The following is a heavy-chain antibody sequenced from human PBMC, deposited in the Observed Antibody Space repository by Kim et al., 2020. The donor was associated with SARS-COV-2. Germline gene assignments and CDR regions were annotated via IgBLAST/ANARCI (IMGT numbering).Heavy chain of an antibody. J-gene: IGHJ4*02. CDR1: GFTVSSNY. CDR3: ARDAGLLTYSSSTGD. V-gene: IGHV3-66*01. CDR2: IYSGGST. Sequence: GGSLRLSCAASGFTVSSNYMSWVRQAPGKGLEWVSVIYSGGSTYYADSVKGRFTISRDNSKNTLYLQMNSLRAEDTAVYYCARDAGLLTYSSSTGDWGQGTLVTVSS. D-gene: IGHD6-13*01.